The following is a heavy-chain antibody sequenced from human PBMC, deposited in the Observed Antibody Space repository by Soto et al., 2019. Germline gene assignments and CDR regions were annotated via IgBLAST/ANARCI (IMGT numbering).Heavy chain of an antibody. V-gene: IGHV3-48*02. Sequence: EVQLVESGGGLVQPGGSLRLSCAASGFTFSRSNMNWVRQAPGKGLEWVAYITSSSSTIFYEDSVKGRCTISRDNAKESQYLQTNSLRDEDTAVYYCASSGSYRFDYWCQGTLVTVSS. CDR1: GFTFSRSN. CDR3: ASSGSYRFDY. J-gene: IGHJ4*02. D-gene: IGHD1-26*01. CDR2: ITSSSSTI.